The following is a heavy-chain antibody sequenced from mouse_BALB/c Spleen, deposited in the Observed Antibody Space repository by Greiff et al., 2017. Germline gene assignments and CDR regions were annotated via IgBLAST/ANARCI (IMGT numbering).Heavy chain of an antibody. J-gene: IGHJ2*01. V-gene: IGHV1-80*01. CDR2: IYPGDGDT. CDR3: ARSLYYFDY. CDR1: GYAFSSYW. Sequence: QVQLQQSGAELVRPGSSVKISCKASGYAFSSYWMNSVKQRPGQGLEWIGQIYPGDGDTNYNGKFKGKATLTADKSSSTAYMQLSSLTSEDSAVYFCARSLYYFDYWGQGTTLTVSS.